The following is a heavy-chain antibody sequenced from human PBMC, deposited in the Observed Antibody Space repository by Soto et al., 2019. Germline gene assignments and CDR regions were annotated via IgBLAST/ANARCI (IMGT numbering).Heavy chain of an antibody. CDR1: GFPFRNFA. V-gene: IGHV3-23*01. J-gene: IGHJ4*02. Sequence: EVQLLESGGGLVQPGGSLRLSCAASGFPFRNFAMSWVRQAPGKGLEWVSVITSSGDSTYFADSVRGRFTISRDNSKNTLYLQLKSLRAEDTATYYCTTGLFIAGDYWGQGTLVTVSS. CDR3: TTGLFIAGDY. CDR2: ITSSGDST. D-gene: IGHD2-21*01.